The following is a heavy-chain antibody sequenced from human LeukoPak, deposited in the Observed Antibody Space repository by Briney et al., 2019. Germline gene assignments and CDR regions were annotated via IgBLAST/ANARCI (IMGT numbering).Heavy chain of an antibody. CDR2: ISAYNGNT. J-gene: IGHJ3*02. D-gene: IGHD3-3*01. CDR3: ARLYYDFWSGYEYDAFDI. CDR1: GYTFTSYG. Sequence: ASVKVSCKASGYTFTSYGITWVRQAPGQGLEWMGWISAYNGNTNYAQKLQGRVTMTTDTSTNTAYMELRSLRSDDAAVYYCARLYYDFWSGYEYDAFDIWGQGTMVTVS. V-gene: IGHV1-18*01.